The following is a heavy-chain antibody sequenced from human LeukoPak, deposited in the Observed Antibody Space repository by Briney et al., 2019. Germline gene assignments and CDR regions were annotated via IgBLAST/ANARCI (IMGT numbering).Heavy chain of an antibody. CDR2: ISAYNGNT. CDR1: GYTFTSYG. Sequence: GSVKVSCEASGYTFTSYGISWVRQAPGQGLEWMGWISAYNGNTNYAQKLQGRVTMTTDTSTSTAYMELRSLRSDDTAVYYCARAGYGSGSWIYDYWGQGTLVTVSS. V-gene: IGHV1-18*01. D-gene: IGHD3-10*01. CDR3: ARAGYGSGSWIYDY. J-gene: IGHJ4*02.